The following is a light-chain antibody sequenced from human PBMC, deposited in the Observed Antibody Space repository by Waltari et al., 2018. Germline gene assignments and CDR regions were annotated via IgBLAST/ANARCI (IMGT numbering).Light chain of an antibody. CDR1: TSDVGSYDL. CDR3: CSYAGRGTYV. V-gene: IGLV2-23*02. J-gene: IGLJ1*01. Sequence: QSALTQPASVSGTPGQSITISCSGTTSDVGSYDLVSWYQQHPGEAPKLLICEVFKRPPDTSSRFSGAKSGSTASLTISGLQPEDEADYYCCSYAGRGTYVFGSGTNVTVL. CDR2: EVF.